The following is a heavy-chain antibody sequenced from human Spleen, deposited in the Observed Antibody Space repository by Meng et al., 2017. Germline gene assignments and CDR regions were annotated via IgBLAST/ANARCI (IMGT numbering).Heavy chain of an antibody. CDR2: ISWNSGSI. CDR1: GFTFDDYA. CDR3: AKDTAHYYEISGWVFGY. D-gene: IGHD3-22*01. Sequence: SLKISCAASGFTFDDYAMPWVRQAPGKGLEWVSGISWNSGSIGYADSVKGRFTISRDNAKNSLYLQMNSLRAEDTALYYCAKDTAHYYEISGWVFGYWGQGTLVTVSS. V-gene: IGHV3-9*01. J-gene: IGHJ4*02.